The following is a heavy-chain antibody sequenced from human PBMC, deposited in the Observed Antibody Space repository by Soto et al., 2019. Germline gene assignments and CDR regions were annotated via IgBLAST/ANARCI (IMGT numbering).Heavy chain of an antibody. J-gene: IGHJ4*02. CDR1: GGSFSGYY. D-gene: IGHD3-10*01. CDR2: INHSGST. V-gene: IGHV4-34*01. CDR3: VRIQWFGIDGRD. Sequence: QVQLQQWGAGLLKPSETLSLTCAVYGGSFSGYYWSWIRQPPGKGLEWIGEINHSGSTNYNPSLKSRFTISVDTSKNRFSLKLSSVTAADTVVYYCVRIQWFGIDGRDWGQGTLVTVSS.